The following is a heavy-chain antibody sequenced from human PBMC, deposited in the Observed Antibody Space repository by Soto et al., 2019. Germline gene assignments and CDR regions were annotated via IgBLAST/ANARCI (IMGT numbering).Heavy chain of an antibody. D-gene: IGHD3-22*01. J-gene: IGHJ3*02. CDR1: GYTFTSYG. V-gene: IGHV1-18*01. CDR2: ISAYNGNT. CDR3: ARAITMIVHSKLGAFAI. Sequence: ASVKVSCKASGYTFTSYGISWVRQAPGQGLEWMGWISAYNGNTNYAQKLQGRVTMTTDTSTSTAYMELRSLRSDDTAVYYCARAITMIVHSKLGAFAIWGQGTMVTVSS.